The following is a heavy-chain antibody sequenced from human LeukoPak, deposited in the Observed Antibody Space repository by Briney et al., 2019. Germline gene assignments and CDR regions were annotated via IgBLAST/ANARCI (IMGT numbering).Heavy chain of an antibody. D-gene: IGHD3-10*01. CDR3: AKSLVLLWFGEFDY. Sequence: GGSLRLSCAASGFTFSGYAMSWVRQAPGKGLEWVSAISGSGGSTYYADSVKGRITISRDNSKNTLYLQMNSLRAEDTAVYYCAKSLVLLWFGEFDYWGQGTLVTVSS. J-gene: IGHJ4*02. CDR1: GFTFSGYA. CDR2: ISGSGGST. V-gene: IGHV3-23*01.